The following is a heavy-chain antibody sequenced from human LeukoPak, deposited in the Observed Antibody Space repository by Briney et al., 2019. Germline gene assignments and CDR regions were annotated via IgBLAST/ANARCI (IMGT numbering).Heavy chain of an antibody. D-gene: IGHD3-16*02. J-gene: IGHJ4*02. Sequence: ASVKVSCKASGYSFTGYGISWVRQAPGQGLEWMGSTSPYNGNTKYAERFQDRFIMTTDTSTNTAYMELRSLRSDDTAVFYCARDQYDSVWGSYRPYFDYWGQGTLVTVSA. CDR3: ARDQYDSVWGSYRPYFDY. CDR1: GYSFTGYG. CDR2: TSPYNGNT. V-gene: IGHV1-18*04.